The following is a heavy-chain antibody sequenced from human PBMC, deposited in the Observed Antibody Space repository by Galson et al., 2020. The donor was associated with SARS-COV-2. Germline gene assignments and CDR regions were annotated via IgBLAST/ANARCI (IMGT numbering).Heavy chain of an antibody. J-gene: IGHJ4*02. CDR1: GDSVTSNSAA. Sequence: SQTLSLTCAISGDSVTSNSAAWNWIRQSPSRGLEWLGRTYYRSKWYNDYAVSVKSRITINPDPSKNQLSLQLNSVTPEDTAVYYCAKQEARMTNFDYWGQGTLVTVSS. CDR3: AKQEARMTNFDY. CDR2: TYYRSKWYN. V-gene: IGHV6-1*01.